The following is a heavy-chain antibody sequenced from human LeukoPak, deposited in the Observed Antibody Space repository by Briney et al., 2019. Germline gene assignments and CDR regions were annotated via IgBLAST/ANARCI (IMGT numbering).Heavy chain of an antibody. V-gene: IGHV5-51*01. J-gene: IGHJ4*02. CDR3: ATTSSSLAPNDY. CDR2: IYPGDSDT. D-gene: IGHD6-13*01. CDR1: GYSFASYW. Sequence: GESLKISCKGSGYSFASYWIAWVRQMPGKGLEWMGIIYPGDSDTRYSPSFQGQVTISADKSISTAYLQWSSLRASDTAMYYCATTSSSLAPNDYWGQGTLVTVSS.